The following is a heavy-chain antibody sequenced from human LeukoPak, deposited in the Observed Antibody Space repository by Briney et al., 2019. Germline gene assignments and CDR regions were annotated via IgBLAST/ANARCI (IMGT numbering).Heavy chain of an antibody. V-gene: IGHV4-39*01. CDR1: GGSISRNTYY. CDR3: ARAYYYASSAFDI. D-gene: IGHD3-22*01. J-gene: IGHJ3*02. CDR2: IYYGGST. Sequence: SETLSLTCTVSGGSISRNTYYWAWIRQPPGKGLECIGSIYYGGSTYYNPSLKSRVIISVDTSKNQFSLKLSSVTAADTAGYYCARAYYYASSAFDIWGQGTMVTVSS.